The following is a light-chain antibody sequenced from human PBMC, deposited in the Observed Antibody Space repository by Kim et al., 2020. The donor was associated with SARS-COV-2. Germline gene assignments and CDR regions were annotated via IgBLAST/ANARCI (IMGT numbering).Light chain of an antibody. J-gene: IGKJ4*01. V-gene: IGKV3-20*01. Sequence: TPGERATTTCRASQRVYSSFLAWYHQKPGQAPRLLIYGASNRATGIPYRFSGSGSGTDFTLTISSLEPEDFAMYYCQQYGNSPRTFGGGTKVDIK. CDR3: QQYGNSPRT. CDR2: GAS. CDR1: QRVYSSF.